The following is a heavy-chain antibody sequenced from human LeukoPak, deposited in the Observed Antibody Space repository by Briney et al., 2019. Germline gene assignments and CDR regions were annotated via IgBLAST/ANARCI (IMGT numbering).Heavy chain of an antibody. Sequence: GGSLRLSCAASGFPFSGFYMTWIRQAPGKGPEWLSDISSSGDYTDYADSVKGRFTISRDNTKNSLYLQMTSLRAEDTAVYYCARAAVTLELLSEHYYFDYWGQGVLVTVSS. J-gene: IGHJ4*02. CDR2: ISSSGDYT. CDR1: GFPFSGFY. D-gene: IGHD2-21*01. V-gene: IGHV3-11*06. CDR3: ARAAVTLELLSEHYYFDY.